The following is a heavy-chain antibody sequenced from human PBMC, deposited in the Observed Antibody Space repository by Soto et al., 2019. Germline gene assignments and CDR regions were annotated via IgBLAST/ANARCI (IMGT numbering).Heavy chain of an antibody. D-gene: IGHD5-18*01. CDR3: ARAPRQLWLPRKYYYYGMDV. CDR2: IKQDGSEK. J-gene: IGHJ6*02. V-gene: IGHV3-7*01. CDR1: GFTFSSYW. Sequence: EVQLVESGGGLVQPGGSLRLSCAASGFTFSSYWMSWVRQAPGKGLEWVANIKQDGSEKYYVDSVKGRFTISRDNAKNSLYLQVNSLRAEDTAVYYCARAPRQLWLPRKYYYYGMDVWGQGTTVTVSS.